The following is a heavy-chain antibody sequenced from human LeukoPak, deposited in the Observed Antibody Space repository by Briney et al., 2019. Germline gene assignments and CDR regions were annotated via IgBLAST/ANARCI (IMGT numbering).Heavy chain of an antibody. CDR3: ARVSERLLPSFKWFDP. V-gene: IGHV3-30-3*01. Sequence: GGPLRLSCAAPDFTLSTYAMHWVRQAPGKPLKWVAVISYDGSNKYYADSVKGRFTISRDNSKNTLYLQMNSLRPEDTALYYCARVSERLLPSFKWFDPWGQGTLVTVSS. CDR2: ISYDGSNK. J-gene: IGHJ5*02. CDR1: DFTLSTYA. D-gene: IGHD2-21*02.